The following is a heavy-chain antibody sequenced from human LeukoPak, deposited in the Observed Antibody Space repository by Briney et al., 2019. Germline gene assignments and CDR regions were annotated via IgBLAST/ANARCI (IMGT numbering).Heavy chain of an antibody. V-gene: IGHV3-7*04. Sequence: PGGSLRLSSAAPGFTFSSYWMSWVRQAPGKGLEWVANIKQDGSEKYYVDSVKGRFTISRDNAKNSLYLLMNSLRAEDTAVYYCARDSVVVAPYYYYYGMDVWGQGTTVTVSS. CDR1: GFTFSSYW. D-gene: IGHD2-15*01. CDR3: ARDSVVVAPYYYYYGMDV. J-gene: IGHJ6*02. CDR2: IKQDGSEK.